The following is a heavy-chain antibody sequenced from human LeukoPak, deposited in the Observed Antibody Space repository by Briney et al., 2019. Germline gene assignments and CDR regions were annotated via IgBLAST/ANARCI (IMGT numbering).Heavy chain of an antibody. CDR3: AKDDAWLRFGE. V-gene: IGHV3-53*01. CDR1: GFTVSSNY. Sequence: GGSLRLSCAASGFTVSSNYMSWVRQAPGEGLEWVSVIYSGGSTYYADSVKGRFTISRDNSKNTLYLEVISLTAEDTAVYYCAKDDAWLRFGEWSQGTLVTVSS. J-gene: IGHJ4*02. D-gene: IGHD3-10*01. CDR2: IYSGGST.